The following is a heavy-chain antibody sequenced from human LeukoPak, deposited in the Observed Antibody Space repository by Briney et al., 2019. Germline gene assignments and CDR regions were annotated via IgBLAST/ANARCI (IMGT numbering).Heavy chain of an antibody. D-gene: IGHD3-3*01. CDR3: AKGSLYDFWSGYSYYFDY. J-gene: IGHJ4*02. CDR1: GFTFSSYA. Sequence: GSLRLSCAASGFTFSSYAMSWVRQAPGKGLEWVSAISGSGGSTYYADSVKGRFTISRDNSKNTLYLQMNSLRAEDTAVYYCAKGSLYDFWSGYSYYFDYWGQGTLVTVSS. V-gene: IGHV3-23*01. CDR2: ISGSGGST.